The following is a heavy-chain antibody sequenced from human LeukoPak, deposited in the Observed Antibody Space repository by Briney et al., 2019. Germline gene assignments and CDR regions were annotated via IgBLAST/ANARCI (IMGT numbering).Heavy chain of an antibody. J-gene: IGHJ5*02. CDR1: GYTFTSYG. CDR2: ISAYNGNT. V-gene: IGHV1-18*01. Sequence: AVSVKVSCKASGYTFTSYGISWVRQAPGQGLEWMGWISAYNGNTNYAQRLQGRVTMTTDTSTSTAYMELRSLRSDDTAVYYCAGVTTYYYDSSGFDPWGQGTLVTVSS. CDR3: AGVTTYYYDSSGFDP. D-gene: IGHD3-22*01.